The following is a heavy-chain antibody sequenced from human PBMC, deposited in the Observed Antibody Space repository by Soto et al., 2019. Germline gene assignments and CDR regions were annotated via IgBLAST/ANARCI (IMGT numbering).Heavy chain of an antibody. Sequence: GGSLRLSCAASGFTFSSYGMHWVRQAPGKGLEWVAVISYDGSNKYYADSVKGRFTISRDNSKNTLYLQMKSLRAEDTAVYSCAKPWSRVGNGDYVWGEYFDYWGQGTLVTVSS. CDR3: AKPWSRVGNGDYVWGEYFDY. V-gene: IGHV3-30*18. J-gene: IGHJ4*02. CDR1: GFTFSSYG. CDR2: ISYDGSNK. D-gene: IGHD3-16*01.